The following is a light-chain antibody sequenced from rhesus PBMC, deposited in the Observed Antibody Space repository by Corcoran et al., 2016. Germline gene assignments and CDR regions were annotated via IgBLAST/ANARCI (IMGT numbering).Light chain of an antibody. CDR3: QHSYGIPFT. V-gene: IGKV1-74*01. Sequence: DIQMTQSPSSLSASVGDRVTITCRASENVNNYLHWYQQKPGKAPNLLIYKASTLKSGVPSRFGGSGSGTDFTLTISSLQPEDFATYYCQHSYGIPFTFGPGTRLDI. CDR1: ENVNNY. J-gene: IGKJ3*01. CDR2: KAS.